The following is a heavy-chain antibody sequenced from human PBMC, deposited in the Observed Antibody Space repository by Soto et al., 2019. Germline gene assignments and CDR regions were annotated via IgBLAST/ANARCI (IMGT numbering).Heavy chain of an antibody. CDR3: AGGGYYDFWSGVGYYYYYYYMDV. CDR1: GYTFTSYD. D-gene: IGHD3-3*01. J-gene: IGHJ6*03. V-gene: IGHV1-8*01. CDR2: MNPNSGNT. Sequence: ASVKVSCKASGYTFTSYDINWVRQATGQGLEWMGWMNPNSGNTGYAQKFQGRVTMTRNTSISTAYMELSSLRSEDTAVYYCAGGGYYDFWSGVGYYYYYYYMDVWGKGTTVTVSS.